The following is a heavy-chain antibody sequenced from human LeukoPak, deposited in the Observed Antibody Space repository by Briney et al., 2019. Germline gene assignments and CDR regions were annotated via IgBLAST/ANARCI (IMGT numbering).Heavy chain of an antibody. J-gene: IGHJ5*02. CDR1: GYTYTNYG. D-gene: IGHD2-15*01. CDR3: ARDPYCSGGSCNNWFDP. Sequence: ASVTVSCKASGYTYTNYGISWVRQAPGQGLEGMGWISGYNGHTNYAQKFQGRVTITADESTSTAYMELSSLRSEDTAVYYVARDPYCSGGSCNNWFDPWGQGTRVTVPS. V-gene: IGHV1-18*01. CDR2: ISGYNGHT.